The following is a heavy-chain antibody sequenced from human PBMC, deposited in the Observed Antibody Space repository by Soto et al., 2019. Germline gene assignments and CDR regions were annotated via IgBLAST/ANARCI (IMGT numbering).Heavy chain of an antibody. CDR1: GFTFSSYG. V-gene: IGHV3-21*01. CDR2: ISGTSVYI. CDR3: AREGALKPFSS. Sequence: GGSLRLSCAASGFTFSSYGMHWVRQAPGKGLEWVSHISGTSVYIHYADSVKGRFTISRDNAKKSVYLQMDSLRVEDTAVYYCAREGALKPFSSWGQGALVTVSS. J-gene: IGHJ5*02.